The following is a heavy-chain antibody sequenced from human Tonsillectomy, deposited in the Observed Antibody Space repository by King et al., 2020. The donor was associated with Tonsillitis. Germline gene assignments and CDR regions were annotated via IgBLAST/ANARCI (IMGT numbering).Heavy chain of an antibody. J-gene: IGHJ5*02. CDR2: IRQDGGEK. CDR1: GFTFTTYW. V-gene: IGHV3-7*01. Sequence: VQLVESGGGLVQTGGSLRLSCAASGFTFTTYWMSWVRQAPGKGLEWLANIRQDGGEKHYVDSVKGRFTIARDNAKNLVSLQMNTLRAEDTAIYYCARAEDPAAAIGWFGPWGQGTLVTVSS. D-gene: IGHD2-2*01. CDR3: ARAEDPAAAIGWFGP.